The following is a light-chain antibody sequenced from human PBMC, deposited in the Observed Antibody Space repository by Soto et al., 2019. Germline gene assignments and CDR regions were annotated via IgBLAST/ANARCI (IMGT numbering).Light chain of an antibody. CDR1: HSNSGAGYD. J-gene: IGLJ3*02. Sequence: QSVLTQPPSVSVVPVQRVTISCTGSHSNSGAGYDVHWYQQLPGTAPKLLIYGNNNRPSGVPDRFSGSKSGASASLAITGLQAEDEGDYYCQSYDSSLSGWVFGGGTKLTVL. CDR3: QSYDSSLSGWV. V-gene: IGLV1-40*01. CDR2: GNN.